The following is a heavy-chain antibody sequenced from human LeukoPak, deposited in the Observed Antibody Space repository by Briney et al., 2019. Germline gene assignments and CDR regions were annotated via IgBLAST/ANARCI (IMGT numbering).Heavy chain of an antibody. D-gene: IGHD4-17*01. J-gene: IGHJ6*02. CDR2: IKSKTDGGTT. Sequence: PGGSLRLSCATSGFIFSNAWMNWVRQAPGKGLEWVGRIKSKTDGGTTDYAAPVKGRFTISRDDSKNTLYLQMNSLKTEDTAVYYCTTGYELLYGDYEYYYYYGMDVWGQGTTVTVSS. CDR3: TTGYELLYGDYEYYYYYGMDV. CDR1: GFIFSNAW. V-gene: IGHV3-15*07.